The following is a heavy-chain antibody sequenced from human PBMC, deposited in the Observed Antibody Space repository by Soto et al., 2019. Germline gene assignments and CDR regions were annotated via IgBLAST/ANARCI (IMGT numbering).Heavy chain of an antibody. D-gene: IGHD6-19*01. CDR1: GFTVSSNY. J-gene: IGHJ4*02. V-gene: IGHV3-53*01. Sequence: GGSLRLSCAASGFTVSSNYMSWVRQAPGKGLEWVSVIYSGGSTYYADSVKGRFTISRDNSKNTRYLQMNSLRAEDTAVYYCARGYSSGWEETYFDYWGQGTLVTVSS. CDR3: ARGYSSGWEETYFDY. CDR2: IYSGGST.